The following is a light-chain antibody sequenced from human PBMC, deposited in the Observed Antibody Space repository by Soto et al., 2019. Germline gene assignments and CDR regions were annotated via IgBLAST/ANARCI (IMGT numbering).Light chain of an antibody. CDR3: SSYTSSSTLVV. Sequence: QSVLTQPASVSGSPGQSITLSCTGTSSDVGGYNYVSWYQQHPGKAPKLMIYDVSNRPSGVSNRFSGSKSGNTASLTISGLQAEAEADDYCSSYTSSSTLVVFGGGTKLTVL. V-gene: IGLV2-14*01. J-gene: IGLJ2*01. CDR1: SSDVGGYNY. CDR2: DVS.